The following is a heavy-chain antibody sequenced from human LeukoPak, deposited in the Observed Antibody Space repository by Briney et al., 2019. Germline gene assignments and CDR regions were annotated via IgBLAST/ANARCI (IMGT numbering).Heavy chain of an antibody. CDR3: ARGGSSWDNWFDP. CDR1: GFTFSSYA. J-gene: IGHJ5*02. V-gene: IGHV3-11*01. D-gene: IGHD6-13*01. CDR2: ISSSGSTI. Sequence: PGGSLRLSCAASGFTFSSYAMTWVRQAPGKGLEWVSYISSSGSTIYYADSVKGRFTISRDNAKNSLYLQMNSLRAEDTAVYYCARGGSSWDNWFDPWGQGTLVTVSS.